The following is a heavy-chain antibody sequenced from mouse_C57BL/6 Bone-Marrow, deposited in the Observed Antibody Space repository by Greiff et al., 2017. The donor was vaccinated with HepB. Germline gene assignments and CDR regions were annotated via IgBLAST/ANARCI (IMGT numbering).Heavy chain of an antibody. Sequence: QVHVKQPGAELVRPGSSVKLSCKASGYTFTSYWMDWVKQRPGQGLEWIGNIYPSDSETHYNQKFKDKATLTVDKSSSTAYMQLSSLTSEDSAVYYCARRATVVATDFDYWGQGTTLTVSS. CDR2: IYPSDSET. D-gene: IGHD1-1*01. CDR3: ARRATVVATDFDY. V-gene: IGHV1-61*01. CDR1: GYTFTSYW. J-gene: IGHJ2*01.